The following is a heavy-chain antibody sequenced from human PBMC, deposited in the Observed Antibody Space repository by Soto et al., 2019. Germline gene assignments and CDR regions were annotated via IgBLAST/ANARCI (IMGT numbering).Heavy chain of an antibody. CDR2: IHNSGGT. CDR3: TRGTLIEVFDY. Sequence: SETLSLTCTVSGGSISIYYWSWIRQSPGKGLEWIAYIHNSGGTRYSPSLKSRVTISVDTSKRQFSLKLSSVTAADTAVYYCTRGTLIEVFDYWGQGTLVTVSS. CDR1: GGSISIYY. D-gene: IGHD2-21*01. J-gene: IGHJ4*02. V-gene: IGHV4-59*08.